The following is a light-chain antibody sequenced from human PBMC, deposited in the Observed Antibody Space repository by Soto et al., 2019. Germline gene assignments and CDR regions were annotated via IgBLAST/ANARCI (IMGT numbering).Light chain of an antibody. CDR1: QSVSSN. CDR3: QQCNNWPRT. J-gene: IGKJ1*01. Sequence: EIVLTQSPATVSVSPGERATLSCRASQSVSSNLAWYQQKPGQAPRLLIYGASTRATDIPARFSGSGSGTEFTLTISSLQSEDFAVYSCQQCNNWPRTFGQGTKVDIK. V-gene: IGKV3-15*01. CDR2: GAS.